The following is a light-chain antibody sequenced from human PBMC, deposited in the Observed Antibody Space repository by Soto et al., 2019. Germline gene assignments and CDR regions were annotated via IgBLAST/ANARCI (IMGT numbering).Light chain of an antibody. Sequence: EIVLTHSPATLSLSPWERATLSCRASQRISGYLAWYQQKPGQAPRLLIYDASNRATGIPDRFSGSGSGTDFTLVITRLELEDCAVYYCEHYGSSNKFGQGTKVDIK. J-gene: IGKJ1*01. CDR3: EHYGSSNK. CDR1: QRISGY. CDR2: DAS. V-gene: IGKV3-20*01.